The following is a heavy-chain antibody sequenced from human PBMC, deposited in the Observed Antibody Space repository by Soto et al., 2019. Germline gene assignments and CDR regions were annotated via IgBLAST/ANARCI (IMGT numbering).Heavy chain of an antibody. CDR3: ARALAAAFDY. D-gene: IGHD6-13*01. Sequence: QVQLQQWGAGLLKPSETLSLTGAVYGGSFSGYYWSWIRQPPGKGLEWIGEINHSGSTNYNPSLKSRVPISVDTSKNQFSLKLSSVTAADTAVYYCARALAAAFDYWGQGTLVTVSS. CDR2: INHSGST. CDR1: GGSFSGYY. J-gene: IGHJ4*02. V-gene: IGHV4-34*01.